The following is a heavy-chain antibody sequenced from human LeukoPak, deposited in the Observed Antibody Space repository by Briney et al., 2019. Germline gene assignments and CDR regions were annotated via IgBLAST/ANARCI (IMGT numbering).Heavy chain of an antibody. CDR2: IYYSGST. V-gene: IGHV4-61*05. CDR1: GGSISSSSHY. CDR3: ARAQLNLLVDFGMDV. Sequence: SETLSLTCTVSGGSISSSSHYWGWIRQPPGKGPEWIGYIYYSGSTNYNPSLKSRVTISVDTSKTQFSLKLSSVTAVDTAVYYCARAQLNLLVDFGMDVWGQGTTVTVSS. J-gene: IGHJ6*02. D-gene: IGHD1-1*01.